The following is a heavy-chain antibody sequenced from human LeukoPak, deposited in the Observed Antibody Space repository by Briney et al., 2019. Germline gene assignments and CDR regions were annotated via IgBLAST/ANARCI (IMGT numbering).Heavy chain of an antibody. Sequence: GRSLRLSCTASRFTFSSYYMYWVRQAPGKGLEWVAFIPDDGVKKYYADSVKGRFSISRDNYKKTLFLQMDSLRAEDAAVYYCARVWEVQYYFDHWGQGTLVTVSS. CDR2: IPDDGVKK. D-gene: IGHD1-26*01. V-gene: IGHV3-30-3*01. J-gene: IGHJ4*02. CDR3: ARVWEVQYYFDH. CDR1: RFTFSSYY.